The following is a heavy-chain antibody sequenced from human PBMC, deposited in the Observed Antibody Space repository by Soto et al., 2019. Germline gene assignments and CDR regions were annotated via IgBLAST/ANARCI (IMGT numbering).Heavy chain of an antibody. CDR2: FDPEDGET. CDR1: GYTLTELS. Sequence: ASVKVSCKVSGYTLTELSMHWVRQAPGKGLEWMGGFDPEDGETVYAQKFQGRVTMTEDTSTDTAYMELSSLRSEDTAVYYCATGFGSGSDAFDIWGQGTMVTVSS. CDR3: ATGFGSGSDAFDI. J-gene: IGHJ3*02. D-gene: IGHD6-19*01. V-gene: IGHV1-24*01.